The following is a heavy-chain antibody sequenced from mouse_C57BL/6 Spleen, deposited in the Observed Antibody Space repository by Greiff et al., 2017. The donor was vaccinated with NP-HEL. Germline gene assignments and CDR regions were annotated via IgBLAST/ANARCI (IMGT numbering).Heavy chain of an antibody. CDR2: IDPEAGGT. Sequence: VQLQQSGAELVRPGASVTLSCKASGYSFTDYEMHWVKQTPVHGLEWIGGIDPEAGGTAYNPKFKGKAILTADKSSSTAYMKLRSLTSEDSAVDYCTAYYCYYKKPGFAYWGQGTLVTVSA. CDR1: GYSFTDYE. CDR3: TAYYCYYKKPGFAY. J-gene: IGHJ3*01. D-gene: IGHD2-12*01. V-gene: IGHV1-15*01.